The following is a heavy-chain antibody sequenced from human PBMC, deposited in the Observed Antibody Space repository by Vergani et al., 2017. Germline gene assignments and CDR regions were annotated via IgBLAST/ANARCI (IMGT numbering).Heavy chain of an antibody. CDR3: ARQARESLLAPSDYCMDV. D-gene: IGHD3-3*02. Sequence: QVQLQQSGPGLVKPSQTLSLPSPISLDTLSPPPPPSPCITHSPSPCLRCLARTYYRSKWYNDYAVSVKSRITINPDTSKNQFSLQLNSLTPEDTAVYYCARQARESLLAPSDYCMDVWGQGTTVTVSS. J-gene: IGHJ6*02. CDR1: LDTLSPPPPP. CDR2: TYYRSKWYN. V-gene: IGHV6-1*01.